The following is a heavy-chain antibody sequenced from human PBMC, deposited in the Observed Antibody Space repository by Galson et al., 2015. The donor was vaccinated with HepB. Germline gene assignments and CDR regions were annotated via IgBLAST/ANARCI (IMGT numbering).Heavy chain of an antibody. CDR1: GYSFANDW. V-gene: IGHV5-51*01. CDR3: ARGSVSMPHYFYGMDV. J-gene: IGHJ6*02. Sequence: QSGAEVKKPGESLKISCEGSGYSFANDWIGWVRQMPGKGLELMGFIYPDDSDVRYSPSFRGQVTIPVDKSISTVFLQWGSLKASDRGIYYCARGSVSMPHYFYGMDVWGQGTTVSVSS. CDR2: IYPDDSDV. D-gene: IGHD2/OR15-2a*01.